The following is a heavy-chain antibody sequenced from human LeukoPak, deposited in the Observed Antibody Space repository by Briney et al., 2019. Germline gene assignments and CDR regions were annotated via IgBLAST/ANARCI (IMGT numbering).Heavy chain of an antibody. Sequence: GGSLRLSCAASGFTFSSYWMAWVRQAPGKGLEWVANIKQDGSDKYYVDSVKGRFTISRDNAKNSLFLQMNSLRAEDTAVYYCARHSRGPTLPLVGAIWYYYGMDVWGQGTTVTVSS. V-gene: IGHV3-7*03. J-gene: IGHJ6*02. CDR3: ARHSRGPTLPLVGAIWYYYGMDV. CDR2: IKQDGSDK. CDR1: GFTFSSYW. D-gene: IGHD1-26*01.